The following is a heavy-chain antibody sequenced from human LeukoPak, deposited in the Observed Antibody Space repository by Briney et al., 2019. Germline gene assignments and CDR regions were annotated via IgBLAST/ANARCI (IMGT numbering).Heavy chain of an antibody. CDR2: ITGSGSIT. CDR1: GFTFSSQG. CDR3: EKMQGYFDY. J-gene: IGHJ4*02. V-gene: IGHV3-23*01. Sequence: QSGGSLRLSCAASGFTFSSQGMSWVRQAPGKGLEWVSAITGSGSITYYSDSVKGRFTISRDNSKNTVYLQLNSLRVEDTAVYYCEKMQGYFDYWGQGTLVTVSS.